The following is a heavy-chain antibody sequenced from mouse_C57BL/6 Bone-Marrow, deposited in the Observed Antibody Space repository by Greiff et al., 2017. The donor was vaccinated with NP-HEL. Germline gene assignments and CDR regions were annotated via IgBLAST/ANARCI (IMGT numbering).Heavy chain of an antibody. D-gene: IGHD4-1*01. CDR3: AGVNCGRFWYFDV. CDR2: IDPNSGGT. CDR1: GYTFTSYW. J-gene: IGHJ1*03. Sequence: QVQLQQPGAELVKPGASVKLSCKASGYTFTSYWMHWVKQRPGQGLEWIGRIDPNSGGTKYNEKFKSKATLTVDKSSSTAYMQLSSLTSEDSAVYYCAGVNCGRFWYFDVWGTGTTVTVSS. V-gene: IGHV1-72*01.